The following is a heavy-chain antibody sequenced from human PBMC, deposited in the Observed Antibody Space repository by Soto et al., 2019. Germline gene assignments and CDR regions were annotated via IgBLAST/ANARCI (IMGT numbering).Heavy chain of an antibody. CDR1: GGTFSSYA. D-gene: IGHD2-15*01. CDR3: ARDLGGWPDY. J-gene: IGHJ4*02. V-gene: IGHV1-69*13. CDR2: IIPIFGTA. Sequence: ASVKVFCKASGGTFSSYAFSWVRQAPGQGLEWMGGIIPIFGTADYAQKFQGRVTITADESTSTAYMELSSLRSEDTAVYYCARDLGGWPDYWGQGTLVTVSS.